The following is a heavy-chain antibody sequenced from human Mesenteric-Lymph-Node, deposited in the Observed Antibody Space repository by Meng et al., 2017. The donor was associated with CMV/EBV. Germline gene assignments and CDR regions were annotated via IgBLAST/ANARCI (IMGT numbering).Heavy chain of an antibody. J-gene: IGHJ4*02. Sequence: SCAASGCTFSNFWMHWVRQAPGTGLVWVSRINSHGSITSYVDSVKGRFTISRDNAKNTLYLQMNSLRAEDTAVYYCARRKDGYNSHDYWGQGTLVTVSS. V-gene: IGHV3-74*01. D-gene: IGHD5-24*01. CDR3: ARRKDGYNSHDY. CDR1: GCTFSNFW. CDR2: INSHGSIT.